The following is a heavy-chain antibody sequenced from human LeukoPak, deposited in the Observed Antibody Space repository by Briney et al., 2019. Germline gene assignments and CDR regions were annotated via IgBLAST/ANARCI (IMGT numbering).Heavy chain of an antibody. CDR3: ARGQDWAAAGTGYYFDY. CDR1: GGTFSSYA. Sequence: ASVKVSCKASGGTFSSYAISWVRQAPGQGLEWMGRIIPIFGTANYAQKFQGRVTITTDESTSTAYMELSSLRSEDTAVYYCARGQDWAAAGTGYYFDYCGQGTLVTVSS. D-gene: IGHD6-13*01. V-gene: IGHV1-69*05. J-gene: IGHJ4*02. CDR2: IIPIFGTA.